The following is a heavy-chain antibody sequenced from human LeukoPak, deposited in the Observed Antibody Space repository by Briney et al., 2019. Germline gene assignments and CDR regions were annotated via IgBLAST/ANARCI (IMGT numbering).Heavy chain of an antibody. CDR3: TTDLGLTMIRGVIVY. J-gene: IGHJ4*02. D-gene: IGHD3-10*01. CDR2: IKSKGDGETI. CDR1: GFTFTNAW. Sequence: GGSLGLSCAASGFTFTNAWMSWVRQAPGKGLEWVGRIKSKGDGETIDNAAPVKGRFTMSRDDSKATLYLQMNSLKAEDTAVYYCTTDLGLTMIRGVIVYWGQGALVTVSS. V-gene: IGHV3-15*01.